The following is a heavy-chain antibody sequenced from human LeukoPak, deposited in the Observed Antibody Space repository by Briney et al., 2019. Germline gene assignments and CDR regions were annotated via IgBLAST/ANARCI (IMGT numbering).Heavy chain of an antibody. Sequence: GGSLRLSCTASGFTFSSYGFHWVRQAPGKGLQWMAFIRKDAGKTYYADSVKGRFSISRDISKNTLYLQTNSLRAEDTAVYYCARVRLGEISGWYIFDDWGQGTLVTVSS. V-gene: IGHV3-30*02. CDR3: ARVRLGEISGWYIFDD. J-gene: IGHJ4*02. CDR2: IRKDAGKT. CDR1: GFTFSSYG. D-gene: IGHD6-19*01.